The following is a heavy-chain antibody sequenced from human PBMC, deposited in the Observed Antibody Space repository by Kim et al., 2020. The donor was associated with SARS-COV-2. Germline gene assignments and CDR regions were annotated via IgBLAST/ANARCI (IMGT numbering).Heavy chain of an antibody. CDR2: MSSENAVA. J-gene: IGHJ4*02. CDR1: GYTFTDFY. V-gene: IGHV1-2*02. Sequence: ASVKVSCKASGYTFTDFYIHWVRQAPGQGLEWMGWMSSENAVANYAQKFQGRVTMTRDTSSTTAYLELSRLRPDDSAVYYCARDLNWSGNYKFDLWGQGTLVTVSA. CDR3: ARDLNWSGNYKFDL. D-gene: IGHD3-3*01.